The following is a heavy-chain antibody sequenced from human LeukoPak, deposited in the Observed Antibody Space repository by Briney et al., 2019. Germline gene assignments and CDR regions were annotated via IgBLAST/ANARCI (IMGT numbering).Heavy chain of an antibody. J-gene: IGHJ4*02. Sequence: GGSLRLSYAASGFTFSSYGMHWVRQAPGKGLEWVAVISYDGSNKYYADSVKGRFTISRDNAKNSLYLQMNSLRAEDTALYYCAKDKGGLLFDYWGQGTLVTVSS. CDR3: AKDKGGLLFDY. D-gene: IGHD5-18*01. CDR1: GFTFSSYG. CDR2: ISYDGSNK. V-gene: IGHV3-30*18.